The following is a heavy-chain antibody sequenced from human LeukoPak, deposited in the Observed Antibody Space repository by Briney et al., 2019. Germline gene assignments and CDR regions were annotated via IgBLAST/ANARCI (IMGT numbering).Heavy chain of an antibody. CDR1: GGSISSGGYY. J-gene: IGHJ3*02. CDR3: ARDNRPTYYDFWSGYGEAFDI. D-gene: IGHD3-3*01. Sequence: PSETLSLTCTVSGGSISSGGYYWSWIRQPPGKGLEWIGYIYHSGSTYYNPSLKSRVTISVDRSKNQFSLKLSSVTAADTAVYYCARDNRPTYYDFWSGYGEAFDIWGQGTMVTVSS. V-gene: IGHV4-30-2*01. CDR2: IYHSGST.